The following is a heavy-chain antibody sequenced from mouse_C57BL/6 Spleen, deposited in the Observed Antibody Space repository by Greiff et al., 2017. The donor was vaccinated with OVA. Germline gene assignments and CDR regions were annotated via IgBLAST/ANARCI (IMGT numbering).Heavy chain of an antibody. J-gene: IGHJ1*03. V-gene: IGHV1-55*01. CDR2: IYHGSGST. CDR3: ARGPPIRGYFDV. CDR1: GYTFTSYW. Sequence: QVQLQQPGAELVKPGASVKMSCKASGYTFTSYWITWVKQRPGQGLEWIGDIYHGSGSTNYNEKFKSKATLTVDTSSSTAYMQLSSLTSEDSAVYYCARGPPIRGYFDVWGTGTTVTVSS.